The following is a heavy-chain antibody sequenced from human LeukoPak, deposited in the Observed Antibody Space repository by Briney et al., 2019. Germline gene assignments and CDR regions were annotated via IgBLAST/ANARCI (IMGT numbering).Heavy chain of an antibody. CDR3: VSSPGSYYELDYFDY. V-gene: IGHV1-69*05. CDR1: GGTFSSYA. Sequence: ASVKVSCKASGGTFSSYAISWVRQAPGQGLEWMGGIIPIFGTANYAQKFQGRVTITTDESTSTAYMELSSLGSEDTAVYYCVSSPGSYYELDYFDYWGQGTLVTVSS. D-gene: IGHD1-26*01. J-gene: IGHJ4*02. CDR2: IIPIFGTA.